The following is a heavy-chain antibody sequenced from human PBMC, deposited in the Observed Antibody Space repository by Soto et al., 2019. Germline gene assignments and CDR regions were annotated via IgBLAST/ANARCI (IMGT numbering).Heavy chain of an antibody. Sequence: QVQLQQWGAGLLKPSETLSLTCAVYGGSFSGYYWSWIRQPPGKGLEWIGEINHSGSTNYNPSLKSRVTISVDKSKNQFSLKLSSVTAADTAVYYCARGSPRSIIAARPFWVGFPFDYWGQGTLVTVSS. V-gene: IGHV4-34*01. J-gene: IGHJ4*02. D-gene: IGHD6-6*01. CDR1: GGSFSGYY. CDR3: ARGSPRSIIAARPFWVGFPFDY. CDR2: INHSGST.